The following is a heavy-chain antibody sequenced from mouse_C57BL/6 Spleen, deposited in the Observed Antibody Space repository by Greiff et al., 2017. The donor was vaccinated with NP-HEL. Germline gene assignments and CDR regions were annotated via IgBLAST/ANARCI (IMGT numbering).Heavy chain of an antibody. V-gene: IGHV14-2*01. CDR3: ARAPIYYYGSSYSFDY. CDR1: GFNIKDYY. CDR2: IDPEDGET. J-gene: IGHJ2*01. Sequence: VQLQQSGAELVKPGASVKLSCTASGFNIKDYYMHWVKQRTEQGLEWIGRIDPEDGETKYAPKFPGQATITVDTSSNTAYLQLSSLTSEDTADYYGARAPIYYYGSSYSFDYWGQGTTLTVSS. D-gene: IGHD1-1*01.